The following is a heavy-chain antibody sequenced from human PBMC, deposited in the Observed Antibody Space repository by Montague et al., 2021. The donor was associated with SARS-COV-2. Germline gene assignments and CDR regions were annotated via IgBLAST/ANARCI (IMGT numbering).Heavy chain of an antibody. V-gene: IGHV4-59*01. CDR3: ARSTQLWLRVSDYYFDY. CDR2: SYYSGST. D-gene: IGHD5-18*01. CDR1: GGSISSYY. J-gene: IGHJ4*02. Sequence: SETLSLTCTVSGGSISSYYWSWIRQPPGKGLEWIGYSYYSGSTNYNPSLRSRVTISVDTSKNKFSLKLSSVTAADTAVYYCARSTQLWLRVSDYYFDYWGQGTLVTVSS.